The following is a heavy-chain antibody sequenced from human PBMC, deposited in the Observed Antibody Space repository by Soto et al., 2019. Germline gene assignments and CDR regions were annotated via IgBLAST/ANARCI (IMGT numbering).Heavy chain of an antibody. CDR1: GFTVSSNY. J-gene: IGHJ4*02. CDR2: IYSGGST. V-gene: IGHV3-53*01. CDR3: ARGSSGWYFYFDY. Sequence: GGSLRLSCAASGFTVSSNYMSWVRQAPGKGLEWVSVIYSGGSTYYADSIKGRFTISRDNSKNTLYLQMNSLRAEDTAVYYCARGSSGWYFYFDYWGQGTLVTVSS. D-gene: IGHD6-19*01.